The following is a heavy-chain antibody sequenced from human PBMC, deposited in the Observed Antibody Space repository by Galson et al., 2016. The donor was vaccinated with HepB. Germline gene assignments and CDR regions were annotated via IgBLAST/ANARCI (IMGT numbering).Heavy chain of an antibody. CDR3: AREKGGSGTYSDFDY. CDR1: GFTFSSYR. Sequence: SLRLSCAASGFTFSSYRMAWVRQAPGTGLEWVSSISGSSYYIHYADSVRGRFTISRDNAKNSLHLQMNSLRAEDTAVYYCAREKGGSGTYSDFDYWGQGTLVTVSS. J-gene: IGHJ4*02. V-gene: IGHV3-21*06. D-gene: IGHD3-10*01. CDR2: ISGSSYYI.